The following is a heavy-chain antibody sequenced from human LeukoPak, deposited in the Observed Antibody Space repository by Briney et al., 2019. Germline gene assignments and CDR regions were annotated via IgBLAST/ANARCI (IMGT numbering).Heavy chain of an antibody. V-gene: IGHV1-18*04. CDR2: ISAYNGNT. D-gene: IGHD3-10*01. J-gene: IGHJ4*02. CDR3: ARDAYYYGSGTAQEDY. CDR1: GYTFTSYG. Sequence: ASVRVSSKASGYTFTSYGISWVRQAPGQGLAWLRWISAYNGNTNYAQKLQGRVTMTTDTSTSTAYMELRSLRSDDTAVYYCARDAYYYGSGTAQEDYWGQGTLVTVSS.